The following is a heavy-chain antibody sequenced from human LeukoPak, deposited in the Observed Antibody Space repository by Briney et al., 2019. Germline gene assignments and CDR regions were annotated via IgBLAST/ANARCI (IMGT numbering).Heavy chain of an antibody. Sequence: SETLSLTCTVSGDSLTSGYFDWSWIRQPAGNGLEWIALIYGSESTNYSPSLRSRVTISIDTSKNQFSLKLNSVTAADTAVYYCARGWGSTSSNYFDPWGQGTLVTVSS. CDR1: GDSLTSGYFD. CDR2: IYGSEST. V-gene: IGHV4-61*02. CDR3: ARGWGSTSSNYFDP. J-gene: IGHJ5*02. D-gene: IGHD2/OR15-2a*01.